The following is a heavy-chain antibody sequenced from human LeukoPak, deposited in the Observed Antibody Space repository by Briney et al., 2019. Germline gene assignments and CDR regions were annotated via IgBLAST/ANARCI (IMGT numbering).Heavy chain of an antibody. V-gene: IGHV3-23*01. Sequence: GGTLRLSCAASGFTFSNSGMSWVRQAPGKGLEWVSAISTDAGETHYADSVKGRFTISRDNSKNTVSLQMSSLRAEDTALYYCAKGSGNGYGSGPFDYWGQGTLVTVSS. J-gene: IGHJ4*02. CDR2: ISTDAGET. D-gene: IGHD3-10*01. CDR3: AKGSGNGYGSGPFDY. CDR1: GFTFSNSG.